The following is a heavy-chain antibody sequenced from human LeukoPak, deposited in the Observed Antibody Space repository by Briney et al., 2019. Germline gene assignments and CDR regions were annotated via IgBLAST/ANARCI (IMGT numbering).Heavy chain of an antibody. D-gene: IGHD3-3*01. CDR2: ISSSSSYI. V-gene: IGHV3-21*01. Sequence: GGSLRLSCAASGFTFSSYSMNWVRQAPGKGLEWVSSISSSSSYIYYADSVKGRFTISRDNAKNSLYLQMNSLRAEDTAVYYCARGVEYYDFWSGYYFGYWGQGTLVTVSS. CDR1: GFTFSSYS. J-gene: IGHJ4*02. CDR3: ARGVEYYDFWSGYYFGY.